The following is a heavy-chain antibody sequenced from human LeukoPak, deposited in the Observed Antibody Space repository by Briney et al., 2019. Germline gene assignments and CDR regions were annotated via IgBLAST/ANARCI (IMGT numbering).Heavy chain of an antibody. CDR3: ARIRGGSYLDAFDI. CDR2: ISSSSSYI. CDR1: GFTLSRHS. Sequence: GGSLRLSCAASGFTLSRHSINWVRQAPGKGLEWVSSISSSSSYIYYADSVKGRFTISRDNAKNSLYLQMNSLRAEDTAVYYCARIRGGSYLDAFDIWGQGTMVTVSS. V-gene: IGHV3-21*01. J-gene: IGHJ3*02. D-gene: IGHD1-26*01.